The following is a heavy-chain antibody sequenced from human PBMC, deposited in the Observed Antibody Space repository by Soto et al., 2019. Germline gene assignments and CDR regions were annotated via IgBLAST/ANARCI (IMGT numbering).Heavy chain of an antibody. CDR2: IYYSGST. J-gene: IGHJ4*02. V-gene: IGHV4-30-4*01. Sequence: QVQLQESGPGLVKPSQTLSLTCTVSGGSISSGDYYWSWIRQPPGKGLEWIGYIYYSGSTYYNPSLKSRVTIXVXTXXNHFSLKLSSVTAADTAVYYCARAFDILTRYYFDYWGQGTLVTVSS. D-gene: IGHD3-9*01. CDR1: GGSISSGDYY. CDR3: ARAFDILTRYYFDY.